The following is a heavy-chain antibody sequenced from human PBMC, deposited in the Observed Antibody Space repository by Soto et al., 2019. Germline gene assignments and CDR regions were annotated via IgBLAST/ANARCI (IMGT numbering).Heavy chain of an antibody. D-gene: IGHD1-1*01. CDR1: GRPVTSGGYY. CDR2: IYHIGSP. J-gene: IGHJ4*02. V-gene: IGHV4-31*03. Sequence: PSETLSLTCTVSGRPVTSGGYYWPWIRQPPGKGLEWIGYIYHIGSPSYNPSLKSRLTMSLDTSKNQFSLILPSVPAADTALYSCVRDSALDTTGHCFDFWGQRNRVIAAS. CDR3: VRDSALDTTGHCFDF.